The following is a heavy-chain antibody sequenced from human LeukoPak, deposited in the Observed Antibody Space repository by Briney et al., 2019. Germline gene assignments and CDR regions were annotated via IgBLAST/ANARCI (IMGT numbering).Heavy chain of an antibody. V-gene: IGHV3-30*02. CDR1: GFTFNRRG. D-gene: IGHD2-21*01. CDR3: AKDGDDCIDP. J-gene: IGHJ5*02. CDR2: IRYDGGET. Sequence: PGGSLRLSCAASGFTFNRRGMHWVRQAPGKGLEWVAFIRYDGGETFYADFVKGRFTISRDNSKNTLSLQLNTLRPEDTALYYCAKDGDDCIDPWGQGTLVTVSS.